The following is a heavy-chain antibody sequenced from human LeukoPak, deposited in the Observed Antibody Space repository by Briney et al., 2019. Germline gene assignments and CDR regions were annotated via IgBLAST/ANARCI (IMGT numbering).Heavy chain of an antibody. Sequence: GESLKISCKDSGYSCSDYWIGWACPMPGKGLEWMGIIHPSNSETQYSPSFQGHVTISADTSSSTAYLQWTSLKASDTAMYYCSRRHYFGSGVTDYWGQGTLVTVSS. CDR3: SRRHYFGSGVTDY. J-gene: IGHJ4*02. CDR1: GYSCSDYW. V-gene: IGHV5-51*01. D-gene: IGHD3-10*01. CDR2: IHPSNSET.